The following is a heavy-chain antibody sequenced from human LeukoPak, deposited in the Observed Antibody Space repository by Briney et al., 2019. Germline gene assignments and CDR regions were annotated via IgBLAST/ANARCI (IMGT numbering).Heavy chain of an antibody. CDR3: ARDRGDSSSSVWFDP. J-gene: IGHJ5*02. Sequence: SETLSLTCTVSGYSISSGYYWGWIRQPPGKGLEWIGSIYHSGSTYYNPSLKGRVTISVDTSKNQFSLKLSSVTAADTAVYYCARDRGDSSSSVWFDPWGQGTLVTVSS. D-gene: IGHD6-6*01. CDR1: GYSISSGYY. CDR2: IYHSGST. V-gene: IGHV4-38-2*02.